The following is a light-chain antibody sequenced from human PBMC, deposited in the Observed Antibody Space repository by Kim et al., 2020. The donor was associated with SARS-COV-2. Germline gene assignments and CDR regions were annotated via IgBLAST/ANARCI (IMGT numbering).Light chain of an antibody. CDR1: GRRS. Sequence: GSVAPGETARISWGGGRRSVHWYQQKPGQAPVLVIYYDSGRPSGIPERFSGSNSGNTATLTISRVEAGDEADYYCQVWDSSGDRVFGGGTQLTVL. V-gene: IGLV3-21*04. CDR2: YDS. J-gene: IGLJ2*01. CDR3: QVWDSSGDRV.